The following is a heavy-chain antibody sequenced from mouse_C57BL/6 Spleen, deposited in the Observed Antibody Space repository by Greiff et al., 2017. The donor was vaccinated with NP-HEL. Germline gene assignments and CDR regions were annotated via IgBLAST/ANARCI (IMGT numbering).Heavy chain of an antibody. Sequence: QVQLQQPGAELVMPGASVKLSCKASGYTFTSYWMHWVKQRPGQGLEWIGEIDPSDSYTNYNQKFKGKATLTVDKSSSTAYIQLSCLTSAVSAVYYCARWSTVVAPYYAMDYWGQGTSVTVSS. CDR3: ARWSTVVAPYYAMDY. CDR1: GYTFTSYW. J-gene: IGHJ4*01. CDR2: IDPSDSYT. V-gene: IGHV1-69*01. D-gene: IGHD1-1*01.